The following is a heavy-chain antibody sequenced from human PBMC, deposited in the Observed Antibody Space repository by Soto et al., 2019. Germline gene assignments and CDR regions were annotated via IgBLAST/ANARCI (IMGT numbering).Heavy chain of an antibody. Sequence: ASVKVSCKVSGYTLTELSMHWLRQAPGKGLEWMGGFDPEDGETIYAQKFQGRVTMTEDTSTDTAYMELSSLRSEDTAVYYCATEGSAAAHHTNSNAFDIWGQGTMVTVSS. V-gene: IGHV1-24*01. CDR3: ATEGSAAAHHTNSNAFDI. J-gene: IGHJ3*02. CDR1: GYTLTELS. CDR2: FDPEDGET. D-gene: IGHD2-15*01.